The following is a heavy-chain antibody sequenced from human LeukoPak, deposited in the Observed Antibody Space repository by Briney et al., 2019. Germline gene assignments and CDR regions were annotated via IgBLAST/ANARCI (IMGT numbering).Heavy chain of an antibody. CDR2: ISWNSDSV. Sequence: HPGRSLRLSCAASGFTFDDYAMHWVRQTGKGLEWVSGISWNSDSVGYADSVQGRFTTSRDNGKNSLYLQMNSLRTEDTALYYCAKGDTTGWPVSAFDIWGRGTMVTVSS. V-gene: IGHV3-9*01. J-gene: IGHJ3*02. CDR3: AKGDTTGWPVSAFDI. CDR1: GFTFDDYA. D-gene: IGHD1-26*01.